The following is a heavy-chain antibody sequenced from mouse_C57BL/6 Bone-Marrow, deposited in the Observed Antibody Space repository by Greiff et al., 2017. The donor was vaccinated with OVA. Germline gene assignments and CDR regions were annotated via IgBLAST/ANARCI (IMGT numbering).Heavy chain of an antibody. CDR2: IDPETGGT. D-gene: IGHD2-5*01. J-gene: IGHJ4*01. CDR3: TRGDSNPGMDY. CDR1: GYTFTDYE. V-gene: IGHV1-15*01. Sequence: QVQLQQPGAELVRPGSSVKLSCKASGYTFTDYEMHWVKQTPVHGLEWIGAIDPETGGTAYNQKFKGKAILTADKSSSTAYLELRSLTSEDSAVYYCTRGDSNPGMDYWGQGTSVTVSS.